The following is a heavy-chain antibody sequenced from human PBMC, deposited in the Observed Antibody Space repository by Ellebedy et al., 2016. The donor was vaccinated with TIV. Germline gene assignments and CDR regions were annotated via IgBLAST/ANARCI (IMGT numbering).Heavy chain of an antibody. D-gene: IGHD5-12*01. CDR2: LLYDGSIK. J-gene: IGHJ4*02. CDR3: VRAPRGQYYFDY. CDR1: GFTFSGYS. V-gene: IGHV3-30-3*01. Sequence: GESLKISXAASGFTFSGYSVHWVRQAPGKGLEWVAVLLYDGSIKYYADSVKGRFTISRDNSKNTLYLEMNSLRAEDTAVYYCVRAPRGQYYFDYWGQGTLVTVSS.